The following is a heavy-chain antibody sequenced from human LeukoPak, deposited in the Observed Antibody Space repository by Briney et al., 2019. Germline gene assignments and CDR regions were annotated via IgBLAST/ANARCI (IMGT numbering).Heavy chain of an antibody. CDR2: ISGSGGST. J-gene: IGHJ4*02. CDR3: AKYELSSGWPHFDY. V-gene: IGHV3-23*01. Sequence: PGASLGLSCAASGFTFSSYAMSWVRQAPGKGLEWVSAISGSGGSTYYADSVKGRFTISRDNSKNTLYLQMNSLRAEDTAVYYCAKYELSSGWPHFDYWGQGTLVTVSS. D-gene: IGHD6-19*01. CDR1: GFTFSSYA.